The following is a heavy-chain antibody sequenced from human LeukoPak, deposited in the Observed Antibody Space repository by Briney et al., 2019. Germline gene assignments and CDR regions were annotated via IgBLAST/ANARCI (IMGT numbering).Heavy chain of an antibody. CDR2: IRSKAYGGTT. V-gene: IGHV3-49*03. J-gene: IGHJ6*02. Sequence: PGGSLRLSCTASGFTFGDYAMSWFRQAPGKGLEWVGFIRSKAYGGTTEYAASVKGRFTISRDDSKSIAYLQMNSLKTEDTAVYYCTSRGRYYYYGIDVWGQGTTVTVSS. D-gene: IGHD3-10*01. CDR1: GFTFGDYA. CDR3: TSRGRYYYYGIDV.